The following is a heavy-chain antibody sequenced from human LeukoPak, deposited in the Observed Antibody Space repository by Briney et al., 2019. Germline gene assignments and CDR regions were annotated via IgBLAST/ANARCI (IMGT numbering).Heavy chain of an antibody. CDR2: ISGSGGSK. J-gene: IGHJ4*02. D-gene: IGHD5-12*01. V-gene: IGHV3-23*01. CDR1: RFTFSSYA. Sequence: GGSLRLSCAASRFTFSSYAMNWVRQAPGKGLEWVSGISGSGGSKYYADSEKGRFTISRDNSKNTLYLQMNSLRAEDTAVYYCAKGDNIAPTIVDYWGQGTLVTVSS. CDR3: AKGDNIAPTIVDY.